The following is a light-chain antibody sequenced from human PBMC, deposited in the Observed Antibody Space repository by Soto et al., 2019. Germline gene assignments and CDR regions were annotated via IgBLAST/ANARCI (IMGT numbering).Light chain of an antibody. Sequence: DIQMTPSPSAMSASVGDRVTSTCRASQCISSYLAWFQQQPGKVSKRLIYAASSLHSGVPARFSGSGSGTEFTITISSLQPEDFATYYCLKHKSYPLTFGGGTKVEIK. V-gene: IGKV1-17*03. CDR3: LKHKSYPLT. CDR1: QCISSY. J-gene: IGKJ4*02. CDR2: AAS.